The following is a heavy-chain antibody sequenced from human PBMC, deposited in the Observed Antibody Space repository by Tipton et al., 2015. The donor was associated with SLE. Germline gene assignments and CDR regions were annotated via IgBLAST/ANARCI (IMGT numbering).Heavy chain of an antibody. CDR3: AKAGWGLAVSWFDP. CDR2: IYYSGST. CDR1: GGSISSHY. Sequence: TLSLTCTVSGGSISSHYWSWIRQPPGKGLEWIGYIYYSGSTNYNPSLKSRVTISVDTSKNQFSLKLSSVTAADTAVYYCAKAGWGLAVSWFDPWGQGTLVTVSS. J-gene: IGHJ5*02. D-gene: IGHD3/OR15-3a*01. V-gene: IGHV4-59*11.